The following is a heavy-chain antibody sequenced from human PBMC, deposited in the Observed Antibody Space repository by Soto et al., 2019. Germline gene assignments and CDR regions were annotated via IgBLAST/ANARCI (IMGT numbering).Heavy chain of an antibody. J-gene: IGHJ6*02. CDR2: IFSNDEK. CDR3: ARIWDRWEHYYDCCSVV. V-gene: IGHV2-26*01. CDR1: GFSLPNTRMA. Sequence: QVTLKEFGPVLVKPTEPITLTCTVSGFSLPNTRMAVTWIRQPPGTALEWLAHIFSNDEKSYSTSLKSRLTISRDSSKSKVVLTMTNMDPVDTACYCSARIWDRWEHYYDCCSVVCVQATTLTLSS. D-gene: IGHD1-26*01.